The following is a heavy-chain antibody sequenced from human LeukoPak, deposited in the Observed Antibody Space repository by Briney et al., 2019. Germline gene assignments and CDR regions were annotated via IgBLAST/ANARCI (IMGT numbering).Heavy chain of an antibody. CDR2: IYPNSGGT. V-gene: IGHV1-2*02. Sequence: ASVKVSCKASGYTFTGYYMHWVRQAPGQGLEWMGWIYPNSGGTNYAQKFQGRVTMTRDTSISTAYMELSRLRSDDTAVYYCARAPYCSSTSCYMRYFQHWGQGTLVTVSS. J-gene: IGHJ1*01. D-gene: IGHD2-2*01. CDR3: ARAPYCSSTSCYMRYFQH. CDR1: GYTFTGYY.